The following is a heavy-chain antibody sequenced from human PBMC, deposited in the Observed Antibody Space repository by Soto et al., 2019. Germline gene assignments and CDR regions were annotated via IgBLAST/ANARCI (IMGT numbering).Heavy chain of an antibody. Sequence: QVQLVQSGAEVKKPGASVKVSCKASGYTFTSYAIHWVRQATGQRLEWMGWINAGNGNTKYSPKFQDRVTITRDTSASTAYMELSSLRSEDTAVYYCARDLGGWPDYWGQGTLVTVSS. CDR3: ARDLGGWPDY. CDR2: INAGNGNT. D-gene: IGHD6-19*01. J-gene: IGHJ4*02. V-gene: IGHV1-3*01. CDR1: GYTFTSYA.